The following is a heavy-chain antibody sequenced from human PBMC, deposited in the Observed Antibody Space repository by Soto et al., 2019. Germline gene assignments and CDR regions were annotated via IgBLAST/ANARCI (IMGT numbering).Heavy chain of an antibody. Sequence: SETLSLTCTVSGGSISSGGYYWSWIRQHPGKGLEWIGYIYYSGSTYYNPSLKSRVTISVDTSKNQFSLKLSSVTAADTAVYYCARGVYYYDTSGHSPPDYWGQGILVTVSS. CDR2: IYYSGST. V-gene: IGHV4-31*03. D-gene: IGHD3-22*01. CDR3: ARGVYYYDTSGHSPPDY. J-gene: IGHJ4*02. CDR1: GGSISSGGYY.